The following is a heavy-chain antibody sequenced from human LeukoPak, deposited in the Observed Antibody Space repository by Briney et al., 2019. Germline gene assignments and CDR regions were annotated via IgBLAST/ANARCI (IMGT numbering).Heavy chain of an antibody. CDR2: ISTDGSST. D-gene: IGHD2-15*01. Sequence: GGSLRLSCAASGFTFSSYWMHWVRQAPGKGLVWVSLISTDGSSTRYADSVKGRFTISRDNAKNTLYVQMNSLRAEDTAVYYCARGGGGSSYLVHIWGQGTLVTVSS. J-gene: IGHJ4*02. CDR1: GFTFSSYW. V-gene: IGHV3-74*01. CDR3: ARGGGGSSYLVHI.